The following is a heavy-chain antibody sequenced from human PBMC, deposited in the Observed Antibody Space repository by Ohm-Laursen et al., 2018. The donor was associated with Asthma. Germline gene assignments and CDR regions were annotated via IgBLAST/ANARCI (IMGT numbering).Heavy chain of an antibody. V-gene: IGHV3-21*04. CDR1: GFTFSSYS. Sequence: GSLRLSCTASGFTFSSYSMNWVRQAPGKGLEWVSSISSSSSYIYYADSVQGRSTVSRDNAKNSMFLQMNSLRAEDTAVYYCAKCIAVAASYYFDYWGQGTLVTVSS. CDR3: AKCIAVAASYYFDY. D-gene: IGHD6-19*01. CDR2: ISSSSSYI. J-gene: IGHJ4*02.